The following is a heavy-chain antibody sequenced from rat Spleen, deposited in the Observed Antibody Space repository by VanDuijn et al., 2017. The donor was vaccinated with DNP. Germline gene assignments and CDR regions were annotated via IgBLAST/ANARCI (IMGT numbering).Heavy chain of an antibody. J-gene: IGHJ2*01. Sequence: QVQLKESGPGLVQPSQTLSLTCTVSGFSLTSYGVSWVRQPSGKGLEWMGVIWTGGNPEYNLALKARLSISRDTSKSQVFLKMNSLQTEDIGTYYCVREHILQPFDYWGQGVMVTVSS. CDR3: VREHILQPFDY. CDR1: GFSLTSYG. CDR2: IWTGGNP. D-gene: IGHD1-1*01. V-gene: IGHV2-30*01.